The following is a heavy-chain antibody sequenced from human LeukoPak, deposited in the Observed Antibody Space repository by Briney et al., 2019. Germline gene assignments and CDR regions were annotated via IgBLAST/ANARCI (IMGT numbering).Heavy chain of an antibody. J-gene: IGHJ4*02. CDR3: ARDSHYYGSGGY. CDR1: GFTFSSYE. CDR2: ISSSGGTI. V-gene: IGHV3-48*03. D-gene: IGHD3-10*01. Sequence: GGSLRLSCAASGFTFSSYEMNWVRQAPGKGLEWVSYISSSGGTIYYADSVKGRFTISRDNAKNSLYLQMNSLRAEDTAVYYCARDSHYYGSGGYWGQGTLVTVSS.